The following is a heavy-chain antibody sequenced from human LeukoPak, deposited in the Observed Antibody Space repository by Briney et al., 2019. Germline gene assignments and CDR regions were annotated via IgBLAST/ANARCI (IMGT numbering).Heavy chain of an antibody. CDR3: AKGGDIVVVVAAFDY. Sequence: GGSLRLSCAASGFTFSSYAMSWVRQAPGKGLEWVSAISGSGGSTYYADSVKGRFTISRDNSKNTLYLQMNSLRAEDTAVYYCAKGGDIVVVVAAFDYWGQGTLVTVSS. CDR2: ISGSGGST. J-gene: IGHJ4*02. V-gene: IGHV3-23*01. D-gene: IGHD2-15*01. CDR1: GFTFSSYA.